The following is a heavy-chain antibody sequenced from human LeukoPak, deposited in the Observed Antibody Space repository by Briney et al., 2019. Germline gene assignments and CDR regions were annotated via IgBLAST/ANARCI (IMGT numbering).Heavy chain of an antibody. CDR3: AKINSSSWYTPLFDY. J-gene: IGHJ4*02. V-gene: IGHV3-30-3*02. Sequence: PGRSLRLSCAASGFTFSSYAMHWVRQAPGKGLEWVAVISYDGSNKYYADSVKGRFTISRDNSKNTLYLQTNSLRAEDTAVYYCAKINSSSWYTPLFDYWGQGTLVTVSS. D-gene: IGHD6-13*01. CDR1: GFTFSSYA. CDR2: ISYDGSNK.